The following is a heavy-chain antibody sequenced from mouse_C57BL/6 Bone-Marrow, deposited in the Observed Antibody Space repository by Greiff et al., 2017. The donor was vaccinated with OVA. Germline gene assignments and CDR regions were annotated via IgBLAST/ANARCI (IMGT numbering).Heavy chain of an antibody. CDR1: GYSFTDYN. CDR3: ARWYSNGGYAMDY. D-gene: IGHD2-5*01. Sequence: EVKLQESGPELVKPGASVKISCKASGYSFTDYNMNWVKQSNGKSLEWIGVINPNYGTTSYNQKFKGKATLTVDQSSSTAYMQLNSLTSEDSAVYYCARWYSNGGYAMDYWGQGTSVTVSS. V-gene: IGHV1-39*01. J-gene: IGHJ4*01. CDR2: INPNYGTT.